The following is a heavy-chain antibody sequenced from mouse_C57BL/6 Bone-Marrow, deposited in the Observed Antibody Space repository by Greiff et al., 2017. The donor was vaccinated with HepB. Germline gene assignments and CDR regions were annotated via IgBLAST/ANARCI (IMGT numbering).Heavy chain of an antibody. Sequence: DVKLVESVAELVRPGASVKLSCTASGFNIKNTYMHWVKQRPEQGLEWIGRIDPANGNTKYAPKFQGKATITAYTSSNTAYLQLSSLTSEDTAIYYCARDYGSSYDYYAMDYWGQGTSVTVSS. CDR2: IDPANGNT. J-gene: IGHJ4*01. CDR3: ARDYGSSYDYYAMDY. D-gene: IGHD1-1*01. V-gene: IGHV14-3*01. CDR1: GFNIKNTY.